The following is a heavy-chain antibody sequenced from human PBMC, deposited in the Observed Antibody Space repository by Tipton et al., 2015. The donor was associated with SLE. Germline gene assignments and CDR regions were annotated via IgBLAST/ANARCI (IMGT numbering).Heavy chain of an antibody. D-gene: IGHD6-13*01. J-gene: IGHJ3*02. CDR3: AREYSSSSNAFDI. Sequence: SLRLSCAASGFTFSSYSMNWVRQAPGKGLEWVSSISSSSSYIYYADSVQGRFTISRDNAKNSLYLQMNSLRAEDTAVYYCAREYSSSSNAFDIWGQGTMVTVSS. V-gene: IGHV3-21*04. CDR2: ISSSSSYI. CDR1: GFTFSSYS.